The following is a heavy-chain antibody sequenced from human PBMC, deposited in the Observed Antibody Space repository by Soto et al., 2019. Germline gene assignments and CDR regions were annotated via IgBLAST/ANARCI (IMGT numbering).Heavy chain of an antibody. Sequence: SETLSLTCTVSGGSISSGCYYWSWIRQHPGKGLEWIGYIYYSGSTYYNPSLKSRVTISVDTSKNQFSLKLSSVTAADTAVYYCAREEHSSSGYTVGESDWFDPWGQGTLVTVSS. CDR2: IYYSGST. CDR3: AREEHSSSGYTVGESDWFDP. J-gene: IGHJ5*02. D-gene: IGHD6-13*01. CDR1: GGSISSGCYY. V-gene: IGHV4-31*03.